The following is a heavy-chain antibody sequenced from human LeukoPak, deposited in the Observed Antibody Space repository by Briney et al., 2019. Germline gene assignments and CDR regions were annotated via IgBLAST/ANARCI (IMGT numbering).Heavy chain of an antibody. D-gene: IGHD5-12*01. J-gene: IGHJ4*02. CDR2: IIPILGIA. V-gene: IGHV1-69*04. Sequence: SVQVSCKASGGTFSSYAISCVRQAPGQGLEWMGRIIPILGIANYAQKFQGRVTITADKSTSTAYMELSSLRSEDTAVYYCAREGSPDIVATGTDYWGQGTLVTVSS. CDR1: GGTFSSYA. CDR3: AREGSPDIVATGTDY.